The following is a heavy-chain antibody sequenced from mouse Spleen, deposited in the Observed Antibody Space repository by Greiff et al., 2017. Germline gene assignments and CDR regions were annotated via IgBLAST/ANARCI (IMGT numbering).Heavy chain of an antibody. CDR2: INPSSGYT. V-gene: IGHV1-4*01. CDR1: GYTFTSYT. Sequence: VQLQQSGAELARPGASVKMSCKASGYTFTSYTMHWVKQRPGQGLEWIGYINPSSGYTKYNQKFKDKATLTADKSSSTAYMQLSSLTSEDSAVYYCADLYYDYTWFAYWGQGTLVTVSA. CDR3: ADLYYDYTWFAY. D-gene: IGHD2-4*01. J-gene: IGHJ3*01.